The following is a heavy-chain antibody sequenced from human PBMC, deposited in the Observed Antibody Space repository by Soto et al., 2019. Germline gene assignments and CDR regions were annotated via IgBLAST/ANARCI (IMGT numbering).Heavy chain of an antibody. V-gene: IGHV3-23*01. D-gene: IGHD6-19*01. J-gene: IGHJ4*02. CDR1: GFTFSNSA. CDR3: SKSRAVVGKVDFGY. CDR2: LTSDGIGT. Sequence: QLLKSGGGLVQPGGSLRISCAASGFTFSNSAMSWVRQAPGKGLEWVSALTSDGIGTYYTDSVRGRFTISRDNSKNILYLQMNNLRAEDTAMYYCSKSRAVVGKVDFGYWGRGTLVTVSS.